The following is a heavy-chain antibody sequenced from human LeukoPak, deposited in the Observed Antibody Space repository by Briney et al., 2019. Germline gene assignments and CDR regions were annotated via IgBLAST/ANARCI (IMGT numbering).Heavy chain of an antibody. V-gene: IGHV4-38-2*02. CDR3: ARDRPLTAPLEAFDI. Sequence: NPSETLSLTCTVSGYPFSSGYYWGWIRQPPGKGLEWIGSIYHSGSTHYTPSLKSRVTISVDTSKNQFSLKLTSVTPEDTAVYYCARDRPLTAPLEAFDIWGQGTMVTVSS. J-gene: IGHJ3*02. CDR2: IYHSGST. D-gene: IGHD3-3*01. CDR1: GYPFSSGYY.